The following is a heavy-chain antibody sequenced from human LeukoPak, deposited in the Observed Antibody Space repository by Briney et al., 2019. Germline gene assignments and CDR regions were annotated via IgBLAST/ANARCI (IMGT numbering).Heavy chain of an antibody. CDR2: ISSSGSTI. J-gene: IGHJ3*02. CDR1: GFTLSSYE. CDR3: ARDSYAFDI. Sequence: GGSLRLSCAASGFTLSSYEMNWVRQAPGKGLEWVSYISSSGSTIYYADSVKGRFTISRDNAKNSLYLQMNSLRAEDTAVYYCARDSYAFDIWGQGTMVTVSS. V-gene: IGHV3-48*03.